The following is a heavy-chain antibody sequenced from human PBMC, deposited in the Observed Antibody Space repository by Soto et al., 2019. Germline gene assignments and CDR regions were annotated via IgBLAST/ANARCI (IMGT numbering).Heavy chain of an antibody. D-gene: IGHD2-21*02. CDR2: IKQDASEK. CDR1: GFTFSIYR. V-gene: IGHV3-7*01. J-gene: IGHJ4*02. Sequence: EVQLVESGGGLVQPGGSLRLSCAASGFTFSIYRMSWVRQAPGKGLEWVANIKQDASEKYYVDSVKGRFTISRDNARSSLYLQMNSLRAEDMAVYYCASTASLDYWGQGTLVTVSS. CDR3: ASTASLDY.